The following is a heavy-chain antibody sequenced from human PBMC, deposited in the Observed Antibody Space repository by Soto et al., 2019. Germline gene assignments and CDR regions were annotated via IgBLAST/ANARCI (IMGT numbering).Heavy chain of an antibody. V-gene: IGHV4-39*01. J-gene: IGHJ2*01. Sequence: PSETLSLTCTVSGGSISSSSYYLGWIRQPPGKGLEWIGSIYYSGSTYYNPSLKSRVTISVDTSKNQFSLKLSSVTAADTAVYYCARTVAVAGAYWYFDLWGRGTLVTVSS. CDR3: ARTVAVAGAYWYFDL. CDR2: IYYSGST. D-gene: IGHD6-19*01. CDR1: GGSISSSSYY.